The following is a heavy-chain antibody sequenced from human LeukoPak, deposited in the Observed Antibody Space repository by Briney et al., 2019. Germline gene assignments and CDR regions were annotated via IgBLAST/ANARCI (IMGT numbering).Heavy chain of an antibody. V-gene: IGHV3-73*01. Sequence: LPGGSLRLSCAASGFTFSGSAMHWVRQASGKGLEWVGRIRSKANSYATAYAASVKGRFTISRDDSKNTAYLQMNSLKTEDTAVYYCTRETLDIAVAGSYYYYGMDVWGQGTTVTVSS. J-gene: IGHJ6*02. CDR1: GFTFSGSA. CDR2: IRSKANSYAT. D-gene: IGHD6-19*01. CDR3: TRETLDIAVAGSYYYYGMDV.